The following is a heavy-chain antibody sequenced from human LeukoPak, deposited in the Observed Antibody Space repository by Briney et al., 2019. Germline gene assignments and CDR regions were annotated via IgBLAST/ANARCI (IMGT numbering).Heavy chain of an antibody. CDR1: GYSFTSYG. Sequence: GESLKISCKGSGYSFTSYGISWVRQAPGQGLEWMGWISAYNGNTNYAQKLQGRVTMTTDTSTSTAYMELRSLRSDDTAVYYCARVSQGSHAFDIWGQGTMVTVSS. V-gene: IGHV1-18*01. CDR2: ISAYNGNT. CDR3: ARVSQGSHAFDI. J-gene: IGHJ3*02.